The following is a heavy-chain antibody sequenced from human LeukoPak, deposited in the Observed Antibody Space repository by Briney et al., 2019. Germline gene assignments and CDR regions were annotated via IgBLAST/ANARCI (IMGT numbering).Heavy chain of an antibody. J-gene: IGHJ4*02. D-gene: IGHD6-13*01. CDR1: GFTFSSYA. V-gene: IGHV3-23*01. CDR3: AKDVYSSNWYYFDY. Sequence: GGSLRLSCAASGFTFSSYAMSWVRQAPGKALEWVSAISGSGGSTYYADSVKGRFTISRDNSKNTLSLQMNSLRAEDTAVYYRAKDVYSSNWYYFDYWGQGTLVTVSS. CDR2: ISGSGGST.